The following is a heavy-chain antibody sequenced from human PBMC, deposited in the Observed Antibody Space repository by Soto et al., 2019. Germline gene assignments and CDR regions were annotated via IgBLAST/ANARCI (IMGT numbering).Heavy chain of an antibody. V-gene: IGHV3-30*18. Sequence: PGGSLRHSWAASGCTFSSYGRHWVRQAPGKGLEWVAVISYDGSNKYYADSVKGRFTISRDNSKNTLYLQMNSLRAEDTAVYYCAKDRGWPTIDYWGQGTLVTVSS. CDR1: GCTFSSYG. J-gene: IGHJ4*02. CDR3: AKDRGWPTIDY. D-gene: IGHD3-10*01. CDR2: ISYDGSNK.